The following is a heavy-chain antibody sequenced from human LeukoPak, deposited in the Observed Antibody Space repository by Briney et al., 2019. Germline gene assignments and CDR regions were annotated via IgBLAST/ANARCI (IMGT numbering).Heavy chain of an antibody. V-gene: IGHV3-53*01. D-gene: IGHD3-9*01. CDR1: GFTFTDYI. J-gene: IGHJ4*02. CDR2: IYSGGST. CDR3: ARVTGAYYFDY. Sequence: GGSLRLSCTASGFTFTDYIIHWVRQAPGKGLEWVSLIYSGGSTYYADSVKGRFTISRDNSKNTLYLQMNSLRAEDTAVYYCARVTGAYYFDYWGQGTLVTVSS.